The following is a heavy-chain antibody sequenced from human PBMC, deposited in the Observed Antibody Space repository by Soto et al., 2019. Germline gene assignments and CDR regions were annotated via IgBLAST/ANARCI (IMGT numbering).Heavy chain of an antibody. J-gene: IGHJ4*02. Sequence: GGSLRLSFAASGFSFASYALSWVRRAPGKGLEWVSTISGSDGKTFYADSVKGRFSISRDTSQNTLYLQMNSLRADDTAIYYCARWSYLDYWGQGTRVTVSS. CDR3: ARWSYLDY. D-gene: IGHD3-3*01. V-gene: IGHV3-23*01. CDR1: GFSFASYA. CDR2: ISGSDGKT.